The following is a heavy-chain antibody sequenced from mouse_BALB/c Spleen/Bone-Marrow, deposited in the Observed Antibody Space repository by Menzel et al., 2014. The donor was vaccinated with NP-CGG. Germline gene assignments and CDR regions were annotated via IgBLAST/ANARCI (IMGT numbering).Heavy chain of an antibody. Sequence: EVKLMESGGGLVKPGGSLKLSCAASGFTFSSYGVSWVRQTPEKRLEWVATISNGGNYTYYPDSVKGRFTISRDNAKNTLYLQMSSLRSEDTAMYYCTRQRGDYAMDYWGQGTSGTGSS. J-gene: IGHJ4*01. CDR2: ISNGGNYT. D-gene: IGHD1-1*02. CDR3: TRQRGDYAMDY. V-gene: IGHV5-9-3*01. CDR1: GFTFSSYG.